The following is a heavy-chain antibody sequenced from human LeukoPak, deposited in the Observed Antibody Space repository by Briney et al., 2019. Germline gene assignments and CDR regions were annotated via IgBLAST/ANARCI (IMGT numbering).Heavy chain of an antibody. D-gene: IGHD3-10*01. CDR1: GFTFSSYS. CDR3: ARAARVRGANPMRYYFDY. CDR2: ISSSSSTI. V-gene: IGHV3-48*01. J-gene: IGHJ4*02. Sequence: GGSLRLSCAASGFTFSSYSMNWVRQAPGKGLEWVSYISSSSSTIYYADSVKGRFTISRDNAKNSLYLQMNSLRAKDTAVYYCARAARVRGANPMRYYFDYWGQGTLVTVSS.